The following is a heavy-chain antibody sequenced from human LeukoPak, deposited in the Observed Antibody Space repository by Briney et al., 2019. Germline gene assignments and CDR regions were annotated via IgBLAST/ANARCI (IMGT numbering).Heavy chain of an antibody. CDR2: IRGDGSFG. CDR3: ARRLKLGSSASWRWFDP. J-gene: IGHJ5*02. CDR1: GYTFTNFG. D-gene: IGHD2-2*01. Sequence: GASVKVSCKASGYTFTNFGISWMRRAPGQGLEWMGWIRGDGSFGDYAEKFQGRVTMTTDTSTNTVSMELRSLRPDDTAIYYCARRLKLGSSASWRWFDPWGQGTLATVYS. V-gene: IGHV1-18*01.